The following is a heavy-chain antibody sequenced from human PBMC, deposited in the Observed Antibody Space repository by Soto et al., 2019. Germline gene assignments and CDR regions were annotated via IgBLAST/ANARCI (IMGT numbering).Heavy chain of an antibody. Sequence: PGGSLRLSCAASGFTFSSYAMSWVRQAPGKGLEWVSAISGSGGSTYYADSVKGRFTISRDNSKNTLYLQMNSLRAEDTAVYYCAKAPTYYYDSSGYGFDWGQGTLVTVSS. V-gene: IGHV3-23*01. CDR3: AKAPTYYYDSSGYGFD. J-gene: IGHJ4*02. CDR2: ISGSGGST. CDR1: GFTFSSYA. D-gene: IGHD3-22*01.